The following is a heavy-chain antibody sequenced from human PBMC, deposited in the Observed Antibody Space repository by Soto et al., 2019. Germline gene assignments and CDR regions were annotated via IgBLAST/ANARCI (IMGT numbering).Heavy chain of an antibody. Sequence: QVQLVQSRAEVKNPGASVKVSCKASGYSFTRYRIARARQAPGQGLERMGWINTYNGNTNYAQNLQSRFTLPTDTSTSTACKEMTSVRSNDTAIYCCARVDVYVTASPQDVWGQGPTVFVSS. D-gene: IGHD3-16*01. J-gene: IGHJ6*02. CDR1: GYSFTRYR. V-gene: IGHV1-18*01. CDR3: ARVDVYVTASPQDV. CDR2: INTYNGNT.